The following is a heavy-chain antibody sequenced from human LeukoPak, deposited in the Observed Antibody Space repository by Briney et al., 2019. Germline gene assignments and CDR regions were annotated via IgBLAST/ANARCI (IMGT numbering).Heavy chain of an antibody. CDR3: ARAPKAYYDSSGYLDY. CDR2: INPNSGGT. V-gene: IGHV1-2*02. CDR1: GYTFTTYG. D-gene: IGHD3-22*01. J-gene: IGHJ4*02. Sequence: ASVKVSCKASGYTFTTYGITWVRQAPGQGLEWMGWINPNSGGTNYAQKFQGRVTMTRDTSISTAYMELSRLRSDDTAVYYCARAPKAYYDSSGYLDYWGQGTLVTVSS.